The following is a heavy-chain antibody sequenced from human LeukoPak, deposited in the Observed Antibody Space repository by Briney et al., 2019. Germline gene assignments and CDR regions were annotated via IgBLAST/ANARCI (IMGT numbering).Heavy chain of an antibody. D-gene: IGHD5-12*01. CDR1: GYTFTSYG. CDR2: ISAYNGNT. Sequence: ASVKVSCKASGYTFTSYGISWVRQAPGQGLEWMGWISAYNGNTNYAQKLQGRVTMTTDTSTSTAYMELRSLRSDDTAVYYCARDRRYSGYGFGAFDIWGQGTMVTVSS. CDR3: ARDRRYSGYGFGAFDI. V-gene: IGHV1-18*01. J-gene: IGHJ3*02.